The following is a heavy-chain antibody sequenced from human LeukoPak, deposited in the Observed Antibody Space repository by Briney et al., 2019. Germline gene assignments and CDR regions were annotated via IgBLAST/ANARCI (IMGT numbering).Heavy chain of an antibody. CDR2: ISRDGSRT. CDR3: ARGGSDTAMAHDY. D-gene: IGHD5-18*01. J-gene: IGHJ4*02. V-gene: IGHV3-74*01. CDR1: GVTLSSYA. Sequence: GGSLRLSCAASGVTLSSYAMSWARQAPGKGLEWVSGISRDGSRTDYADSVKGRFTISRDDAKNTLYLQVNSLRAEDTAVYFCARGGSDTAMAHDYWGQGTLVTVSS.